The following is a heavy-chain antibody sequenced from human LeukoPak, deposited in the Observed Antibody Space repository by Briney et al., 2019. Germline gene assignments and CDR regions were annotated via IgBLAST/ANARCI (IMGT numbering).Heavy chain of an antibody. V-gene: IGHV3-7*01. Sequence: PGGSLRLSCAASGFTFSIYWMSWVRQAPGKGLEWVANIKEDGSEKYYVDSVKGRFTISRDNAKNSLYPQMNRLRVEDTAVYYCARDRWKAFDCWGQGTLVTVSS. CDR3: ARDRWKAFDC. J-gene: IGHJ4*02. CDR2: IKEDGSEK. D-gene: IGHD1-1*01. CDR1: GFTFSIYW.